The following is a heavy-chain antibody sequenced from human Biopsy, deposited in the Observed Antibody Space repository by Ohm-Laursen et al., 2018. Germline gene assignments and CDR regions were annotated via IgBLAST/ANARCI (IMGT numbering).Heavy chain of an antibody. D-gene: IGHD1-7*01. CDR3: GRAVRNQLLTDP. V-gene: IGHV1-8*01. CDR1: GYTFTSYD. J-gene: IGHJ5*02. Sequence: SVKVSCNVSGYTFTSYDITWARQASGQGPEWIGWLNPVSGNSNFGQKFRGRVTVTSDTSISTAYMELSGLTSDDTATYYCGRAVRNQLLTDPWGQGTLVTVTS. CDR2: LNPVSGNS.